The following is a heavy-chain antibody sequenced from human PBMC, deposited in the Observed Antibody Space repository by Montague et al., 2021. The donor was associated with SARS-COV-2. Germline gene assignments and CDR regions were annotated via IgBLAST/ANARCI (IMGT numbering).Heavy chain of an antibody. CDR1: GFTFSSYG. Sequence: SLRLSCAASGFTFSSYGMHWVRQAPGKGLEWVAVISYDGSNKYYADSVKGRFTISRDNSKNTLYLQMNSLGAEDTAVYYCAGSLLEYYGMDVWGQGTTVTVSS. D-gene: IGHD3-3*01. CDR2: ISYDGSNK. CDR3: AGSLLEYYGMDV. V-gene: IGHV3-30*03. J-gene: IGHJ6*02.